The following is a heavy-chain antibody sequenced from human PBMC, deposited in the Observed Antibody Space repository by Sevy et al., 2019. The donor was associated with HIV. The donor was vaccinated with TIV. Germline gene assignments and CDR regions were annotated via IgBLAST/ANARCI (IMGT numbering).Heavy chain of an antibody. CDR1: GFTFSNYW. CDR3: AVDVVVNDVAFDY. CDR2: IKQDGSEK. D-gene: IGHD2-15*01. V-gene: IGHV3-7*01. Sequence: GGSLRLSCAASGFTFSNYWMSWVRQAPGKGLEWVANIKQDGSEKFYVDSVKGRFTISRDNAKNSLFLQMNSLRAEDTAVYYCAVDVVVNDVAFDYSGQGTLVTVSS. J-gene: IGHJ4*02.